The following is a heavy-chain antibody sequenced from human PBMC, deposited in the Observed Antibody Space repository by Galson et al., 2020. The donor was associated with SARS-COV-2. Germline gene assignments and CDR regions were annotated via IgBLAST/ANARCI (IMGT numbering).Heavy chain of an antibody. D-gene: IGHD3-22*01. J-gene: IGHJ3*01. V-gene: IGHV3-9*01. CDR3: AKDRGYYSGIDAFDF. Sequence: GGSLRLSCAASGFTFDDYAMHWVRQAPGKGLEWVSGISWNSGSIGYADSVKGRFTISRDNSKNTLYLQMNGLRAEDTALYYCAKDRGYYSGIDAFDFWGQGTLVTVSS. CDR1: GFTFDDYA. CDR2: ISWNSGSI.